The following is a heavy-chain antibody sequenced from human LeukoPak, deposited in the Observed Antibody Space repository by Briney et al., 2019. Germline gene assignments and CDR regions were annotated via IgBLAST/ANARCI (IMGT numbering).Heavy chain of an antibody. V-gene: IGHV4-39*01. J-gene: IGHJ4*02. CDR1: GGSLSNSNYY. Sequence: PSETLSLTCTVSGGSLSNSNYYWGWIRQPPGRGLEWIGSIHYSGSTNYNPSPKSRVTISVDPSTNRFSLKLYYVTAADTAVYSCARHPSCTTVPHCSFDYWGQGTLVTVSS. CDR3: ARHPSCTTVPHCSFDY. D-gene: IGHD2-2*01. CDR2: IHYSGST.